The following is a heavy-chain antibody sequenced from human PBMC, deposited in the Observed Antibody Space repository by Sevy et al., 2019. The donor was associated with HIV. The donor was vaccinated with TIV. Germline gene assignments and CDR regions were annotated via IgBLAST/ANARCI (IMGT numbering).Heavy chain of an antibody. Sequence: GGSLRLSCAASGFTFSSYAMSWVRQTPGKGLEWVSVISGSGSSTYYADSVKGRFTISRDNSKNTLYLQMISLSAEDTAVYYCAKLDGGYCSGGSCYSDYWGQGTLVTVSS. D-gene: IGHD2-15*01. CDR2: ISGSGSST. J-gene: IGHJ4*02. CDR3: AKLDGGYCSGGSCYSDY. CDR1: GFTFSSYA. V-gene: IGHV3-23*01.